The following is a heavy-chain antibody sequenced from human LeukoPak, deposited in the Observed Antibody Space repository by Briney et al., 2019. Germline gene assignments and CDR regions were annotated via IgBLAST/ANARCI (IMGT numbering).Heavy chain of an antibody. D-gene: IGHD5-18*01. CDR2: ISYSGST. CDR1: GGSVSSSPYS. Sequence: SETLSLTCTVSGGSVSSSPYSWGWIRQPPGKGLEWIGTISYSGSTYYNTSLKSRVTLSVDTSKNQFSLRLSSVTAADTAVYYCARVAFGGYSYGYVDFWGQGTLVTVSS. CDR3: ARVAFGGYSYGYVDF. J-gene: IGHJ4*02. V-gene: IGHV4-39*01.